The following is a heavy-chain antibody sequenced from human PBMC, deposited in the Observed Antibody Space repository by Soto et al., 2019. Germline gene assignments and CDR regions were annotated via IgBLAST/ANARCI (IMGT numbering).Heavy chain of an antibody. V-gene: IGHV5-51*01. CDR2: IYPGDSDT. J-gene: IGHJ6*02. Sequence: GESLKISCKGSGYSFTSYWIGRVRQMPGKGLEWMGIIYPGDSDTRYSPSFQGQVTISADKSISTAYLQWSSLKASDTAMYYCARQFVVAPAAMWANYYYYGMDVWGQGTTVTVSS. CDR3: ARQFVVAPAAMWANYYYYGMDV. D-gene: IGHD2-2*01. CDR1: GYSFTSYW.